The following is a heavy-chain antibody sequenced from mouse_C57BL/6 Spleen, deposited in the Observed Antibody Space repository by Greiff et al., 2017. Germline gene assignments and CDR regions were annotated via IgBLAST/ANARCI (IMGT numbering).Heavy chain of an antibody. CDR2: IYPGSGST. J-gene: IGHJ4*01. CDR3: ARSQATSYYYAMDY. D-gene: IGHD3-2*02. Sequence: QVQLQQPGAELVKPGASVKMSCKASGYTFTSYWITWVKQRPGQGLEWIGDIYPGSGSTNYNEKFKSKATLTVDPSSSTAYMQLSSLTSEDSAVYYCARSQATSYYYAMDYWGQGTSVTVSS. V-gene: IGHV1-55*01. CDR1: GYTFTSYW.